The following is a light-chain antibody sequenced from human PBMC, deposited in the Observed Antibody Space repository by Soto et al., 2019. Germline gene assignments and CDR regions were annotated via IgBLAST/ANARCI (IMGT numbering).Light chain of an antibody. CDR3: QQGYSLWT. Sequence: DIQMTQSPSSVSASVGDRVTITCRASRNISIYLNWYQQKPGKAPNLLIYAASSLQSGVPSRFSGSGSGTDFTLTISSLQPEDFATYYCQQGYSLWTFGQGTKVEIK. J-gene: IGKJ1*01. V-gene: IGKV1-39*01. CDR2: AAS. CDR1: RNISIY.